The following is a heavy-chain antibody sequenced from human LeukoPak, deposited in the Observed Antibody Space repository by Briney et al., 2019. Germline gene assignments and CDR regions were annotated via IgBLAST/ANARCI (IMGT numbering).Heavy chain of an antibody. V-gene: IGHV3-21*01. CDR3: ARESQYDYGGEYYYYYGMDV. D-gene: IGHD4-17*01. Sequence: PGGSLRLSCAASGFTFSSYSMNWVRQAPGKGLEWVSSISSSSSYIYYADSVKGRFTISRDNAKNSLYLQMNSLRAEDTAVYYCARESQYDYGGEYYYYYGMDVWGQGTTVTVSS. J-gene: IGHJ6*02. CDR1: GFTFSSYS. CDR2: ISSSSSYI.